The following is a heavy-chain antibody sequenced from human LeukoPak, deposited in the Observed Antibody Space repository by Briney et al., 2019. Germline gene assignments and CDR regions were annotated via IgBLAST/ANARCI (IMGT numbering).Heavy chain of an antibody. CDR1: GRSISNYY. Sequence: PSETLSLTCTVSGRSISNYYWSWIRQPPGKGLEWIGYIYYSGTTNYNPSLKSRVTISVDTSKNQFSLKLNSVTAADTAVYYCARGVYIAAAQYGYWGQGTLVTVSS. D-gene: IGHD6-13*01. V-gene: IGHV4-59*01. J-gene: IGHJ4*02. CDR2: IYYSGTT. CDR3: ARGVYIAAAQYGY.